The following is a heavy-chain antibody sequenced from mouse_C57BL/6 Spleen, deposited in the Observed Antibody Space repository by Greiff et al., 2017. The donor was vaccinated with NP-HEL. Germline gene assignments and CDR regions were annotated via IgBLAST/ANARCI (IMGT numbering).Heavy chain of an antibody. J-gene: IGHJ3*01. D-gene: IGHD2-3*01. CDR2: ISYDGSN. V-gene: IGHV3-6*01. Sequence: DVKLQESGPGLVKPSQSLSLTCSVTGYSITSGYYWNWIRQFPGNKLEWMGYISYDGSNNYNPSLKNRISITRDTSKNQFFLKLNSVTTEDTATYYCARGGDGYSFAYWGQGTLVTVSA. CDR1: GYSITSGYY. CDR3: ARGGDGYSFAY.